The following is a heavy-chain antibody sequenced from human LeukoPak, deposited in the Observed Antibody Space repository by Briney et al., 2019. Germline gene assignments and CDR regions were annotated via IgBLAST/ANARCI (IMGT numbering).Heavy chain of an antibody. Sequence: ASVKVSCKASGYTFTTFGITWVRQAPGQGLEWMGWISTYNGNTNYAQNLQGRVTMTTDTSTNTAYMELRSLTSDDTAVYYCARVGSDCSDGNCYWGRGTLVTVSS. V-gene: IGHV1-18*01. D-gene: IGHD2-15*01. CDR3: ARVGSDCSDGNCY. CDR1: GYTFTTFG. CDR2: ISTYNGNT. J-gene: IGHJ4*02.